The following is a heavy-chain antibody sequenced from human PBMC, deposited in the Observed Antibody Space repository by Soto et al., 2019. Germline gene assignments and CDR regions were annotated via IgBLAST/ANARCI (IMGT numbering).Heavy chain of an antibody. Sequence: EVQLWESGGGLVQPGGSLRLSCAVSGYTFSSFDMSWVRQAPGKGLEWVSTLSGSGGGTNYADSVKGRFTISRNISTYTVYLQMNSLRAEDTAVYYCAHRTGFDYWGQGALFTVSS. V-gene: IGHV3-23*01. CDR2: LSGSGGGT. CDR1: GYTFSSFD. J-gene: IGHJ4*02. CDR3: AHRTGFDY.